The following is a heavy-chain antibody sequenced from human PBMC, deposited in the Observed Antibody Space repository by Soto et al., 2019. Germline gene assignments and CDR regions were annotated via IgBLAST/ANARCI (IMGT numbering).Heavy chain of an antibody. D-gene: IGHD2-15*01. CDR1: GYTFTSYA. CDR3: ARDLLYCSGGSCPFSPDD. Sequence: GASVKVSCKASGYTFTSYAMHWVRQAPGQRLEWMGWINAGNGNTKYSQKFQGRVTITRDTSASTAYMELSSLRSEDTAVYYCARDLLYCSGGSCPFSPDDWGQGTLVTVSS. V-gene: IGHV1-3*01. CDR2: INAGNGNT. J-gene: IGHJ4*02.